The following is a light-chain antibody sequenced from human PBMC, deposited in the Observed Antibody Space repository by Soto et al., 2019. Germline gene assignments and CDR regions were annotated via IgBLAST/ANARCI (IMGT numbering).Light chain of an antibody. CDR3: QQYFSTPPT. Sequence: DIVMTQSPDSLAVSLGERATINCKSNQSLLYFSNNKNYLAWYQQKPGQPPKLLIYWASTRESGVPDRFSGSGSGTDFTLTISSLQTEDVAVYYCQQYFSTPPTFGQGTKVEIE. CDR1: QSLLYFSNNKNY. J-gene: IGKJ1*01. V-gene: IGKV4-1*01. CDR2: WAS.